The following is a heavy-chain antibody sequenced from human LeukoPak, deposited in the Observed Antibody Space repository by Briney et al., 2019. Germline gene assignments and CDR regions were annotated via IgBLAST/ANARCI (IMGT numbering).Heavy chain of an antibody. CDR3: AKGGSSWSYYFDY. V-gene: IGHV3-53*01. Sequence: PGGSLRLSCAASGFTVSSNYMSWVRQAPGKGLEWVSVIYSGGSTYYADSVKGRFTISRDNSKNTLSLQMNSLRSDDTALYYCAKGGSSWSYYFDYWGQGTLVTVSS. D-gene: IGHD6-13*01. J-gene: IGHJ4*02. CDR2: IYSGGST. CDR1: GFTVSSNY.